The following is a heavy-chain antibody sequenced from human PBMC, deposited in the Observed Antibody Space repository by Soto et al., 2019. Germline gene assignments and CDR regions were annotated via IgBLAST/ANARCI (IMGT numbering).Heavy chain of an antibody. CDR3: ARARYLGYYGMDV. CDR1: GGTIGNSNW. J-gene: IGHJ6*02. CDR2: IYHSGST. Sequence: PSQTLSLTCGVSGGTIGNSNWWSLVRQPPGKGLEWIGEIYHSGSTNYSPSLKSRVTISVDKSKNQFSLKLSSVTAADTAVYYCARARYLGYYGMDVWGQGTTVTVSS. D-gene: IGHD1-26*01. V-gene: IGHV4-4*02.